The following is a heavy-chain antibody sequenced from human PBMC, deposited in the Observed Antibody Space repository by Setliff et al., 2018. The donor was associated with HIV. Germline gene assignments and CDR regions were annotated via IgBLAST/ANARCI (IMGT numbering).Heavy chain of an antibody. CDR2: IAYDGSNK. J-gene: IGHJ5*02. CDR1: GFTFSNSA. Sequence: PGGSLRLSCAASGFTFSNSAMHWVRQAPGKGLGWVAGIAYDGSNKYYTDSVKGRFTISRDESENTLFLQMNSLKVEDTAVYYCVTWYTSGNYQSSESDLWGQGTQVTSPQ. CDR3: VTWYTSGNYQSSESDL. D-gene: IGHD3-10*01. V-gene: IGHV3-30*04.